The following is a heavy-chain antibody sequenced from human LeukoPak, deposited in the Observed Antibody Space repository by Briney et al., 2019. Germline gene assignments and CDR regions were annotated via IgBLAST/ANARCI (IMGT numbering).Heavy chain of an antibody. D-gene: IGHD2-15*01. Sequence: ASVKVSCKASGYTFTSYDINWVRQATGQGLEWMGWMNPNSGNTGYAQKFQGRVTMTRNTSISTAYMEQSSLRSEDTAVYYCARVPLYCSGGSCSFLGYYYYGMDVWGQGTTVTVSS. J-gene: IGHJ6*02. V-gene: IGHV1-8*01. CDR1: GYTFTSYD. CDR3: ARVPLYCSGGSCSFLGYYYYGMDV. CDR2: MNPNSGNT.